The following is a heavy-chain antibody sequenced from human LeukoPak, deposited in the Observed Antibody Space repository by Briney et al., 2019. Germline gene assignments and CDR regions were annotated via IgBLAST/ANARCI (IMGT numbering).Heavy chain of an antibody. CDR1: GFTFRNYA. D-gene: IGHD5-24*01. CDR3: ARGDFRWEMATTIAFDI. J-gene: IGHJ3*02. Sequence: GGSLRLSCAPSGFTFRNYAMHWVRQAPGKGLEWVAVISYAGSNEHYADSVKGRFTISRDNSKNTLFLQMNSLRAEDTAAYYCARGDFRWEMATTIAFDIWGQGTMVTVSS. CDR2: ISYAGSNE. V-gene: IGHV3-30*04.